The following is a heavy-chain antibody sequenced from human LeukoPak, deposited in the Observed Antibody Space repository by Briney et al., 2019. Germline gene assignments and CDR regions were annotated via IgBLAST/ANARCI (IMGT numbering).Heavy chain of an antibody. V-gene: IGHV3-11*06. Sequence: GGSLRLSCAASGFTFSDYYMSWIRQAPGKGLEWVSSISSSSSYIYYADSVKGRFTISRDNAKNSLYLQMNSLRAEDTAVYYCARARGSGPTYFDYWGQGTLVTASS. D-gene: IGHD3-10*01. CDR3: ARARGSGPTYFDY. J-gene: IGHJ4*02. CDR1: GFTFSDYY. CDR2: ISSSSSYI.